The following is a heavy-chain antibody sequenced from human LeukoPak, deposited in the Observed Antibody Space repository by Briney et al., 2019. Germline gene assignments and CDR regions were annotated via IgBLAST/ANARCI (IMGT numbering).Heavy chain of an antibody. V-gene: IGHV4-59*08. Sequence: SETLSLTCTVSGGSISSVYWSWIRHPPGAGQELIGYIYYTARTNYPSSLQSRVTISVDTSKNQFSLKLSSVTAADTAVYYCARRYSGSYRRFAPWGQGTLVTVSS. D-gene: IGHD1-26*01. CDR2: IYYTART. CDR1: GGSISSVY. J-gene: IGHJ5*02. CDR3: ARRYSGSYRRFAP.